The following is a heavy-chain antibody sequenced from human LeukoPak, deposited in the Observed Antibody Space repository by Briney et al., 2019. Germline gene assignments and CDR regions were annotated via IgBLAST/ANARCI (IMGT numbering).Heavy chain of an antibody. CDR3: AKLIRSGWFGGGFDY. CDR1: GFTFDDYA. D-gene: IGHD6-19*01. Sequence: PGGSLSLSCAASGFTFDDYAMHWVRQAPGKGLEWVSGISWNSGSIGYADSVKGRFTISRDNAKNSLYLQMNSLRAEDTALYYCAKLIRSGWFGGGFDYWGQGTLVTVSS. CDR2: ISWNSGSI. V-gene: IGHV3-9*01. J-gene: IGHJ4*02.